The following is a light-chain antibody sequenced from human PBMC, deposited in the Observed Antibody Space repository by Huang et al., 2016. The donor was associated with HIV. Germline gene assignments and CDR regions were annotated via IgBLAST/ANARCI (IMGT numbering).Light chain of an antibody. J-gene: IGKJ2*01. V-gene: IGKV1-39*01. CDR2: AAS. CDR1: QSISNF. CDR3: QQSYNTPT. Sequence: DIQMTQSPTSLSASVGDGVTITCRASQSISNFLNWYQQKPGKAPKLVIYAASSLPSRVPSRFSDSGSGTDFTLNISSLHPEDFATYFCQQSYNTPTFGQGTRLEIK.